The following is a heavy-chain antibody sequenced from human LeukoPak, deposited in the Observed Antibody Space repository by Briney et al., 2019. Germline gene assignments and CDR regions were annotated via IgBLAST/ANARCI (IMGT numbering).Heavy chain of an antibody. CDR2: MNPNSGNT. CDR1: GYTFTSYD. Sequence: GASVKVSCKASGYTFTSYDINWVRQATGQGLEWMGWMNPNSGNTGYAQKFQGRVTITRNTSISTAYMELSSLRSEDTAVYYCARGHSSSSRIYNWFDPWGQGTLVTVSS. J-gene: IGHJ5*02. D-gene: IGHD6-13*01. CDR3: ARGHSSSSRIYNWFDP. V-gene: IGHV1-8*03.